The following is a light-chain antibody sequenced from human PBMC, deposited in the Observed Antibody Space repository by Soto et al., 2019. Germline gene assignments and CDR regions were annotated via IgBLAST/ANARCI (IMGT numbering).Light chain of an antibody. Sequence: EIVLTQYPATLSLSPGERATLSCRASQSVSSYLAWYQQKPGQAPRLLIYDASNRATGIPARFSGSGSGTDFTLTISRLEPEDFAVYYCQQRSNWPPWTFGQGTKVDIK. CDR2: DAS. J-gene: IGKJ1*01. CDR3: QQRSNWPPWT. V-gene: IGKV3-11*01. CDR1: QSVSSY.